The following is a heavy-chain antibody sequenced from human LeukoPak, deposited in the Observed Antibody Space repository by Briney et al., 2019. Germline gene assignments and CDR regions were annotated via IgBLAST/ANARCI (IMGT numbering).Heavy chain of an antibody. CDR2: IYADGST. CDR3: ARLEKQQRGFYFDY. Sequence: GGSLRLSCAASGFIVTNAWMNWVRQAPGKGLEWVSVIYADGSTYYADSVKGRFTISRDNSKNTVYLQVNTLRAEDTALYYCARLEKQQRGFYFDYWGQGTLVTVSS. V-gene: IGHV3-53*01. D-gene: IGHD6-13*01. J-gene: IGHJ4*02. CDR1: GFIVTNAW.